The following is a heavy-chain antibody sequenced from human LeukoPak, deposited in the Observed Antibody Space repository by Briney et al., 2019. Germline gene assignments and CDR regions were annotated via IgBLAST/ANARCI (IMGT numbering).Heavy chain of an antibody. V-gene: IGHV1-2*04. D-gene: IGHD6-13*01. Sequence: ASVKVSCKASGYTFTGYYMHWVRQAPGQGLEWMGWINPNSGGTNYAQKFQGWVTMTRDTSISTAYMELSRLRSDDTAVYYCARGGRIAAAGTRTPFDYWGQGTLVTVSS. CDR2: INPNSGGT. CDR3: ARGGRIAAAGTRTPFDY. J-gene: IGHJ4*02. CDR1: GYTFTGYY.